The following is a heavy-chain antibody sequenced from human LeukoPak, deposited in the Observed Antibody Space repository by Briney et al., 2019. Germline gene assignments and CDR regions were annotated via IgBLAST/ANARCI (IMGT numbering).Heavy chain of an antibody. CDR1: GFLFSHYT. V-gene: IGHV3-23*01. D-gene: IGHD3-3*01. Sequence: GGSLRLSCAVSGFLFSHYTMTWVRQGPGKGLEWVSSINGSGDATLYADSVMGRFTISRDKAKNTVSLQMKNLRAEDTAVYYCAKVFGGIHPRGPWDYWGQGTLVTVSS. J-gene: IGHJ4*02. CDR3: AKVFGGIHPRGPWDY. CDR2: INGSGDAT.